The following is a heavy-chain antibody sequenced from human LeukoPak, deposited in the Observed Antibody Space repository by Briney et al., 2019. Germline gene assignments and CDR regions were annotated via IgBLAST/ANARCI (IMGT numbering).Heavy chain of an antibody. D-gene: IGHD3-10*01. CDR1: GGSISSYY. Sequence: PSETLSLTCTVSGGSISSYYWSWIRQPPGKGLEWIGYIYYSGSTNYNPSLKSRVTISVDTSKNQFSLKLSSVTAADTAVYYCARDGYYGSGGYYPWGQGTLVTVSS. V-gene: IGHV4-59*01. CDR3: ARDGYYGSGGYYP. CDR2: IYYSGST. J-gene: IGHJ5*02.